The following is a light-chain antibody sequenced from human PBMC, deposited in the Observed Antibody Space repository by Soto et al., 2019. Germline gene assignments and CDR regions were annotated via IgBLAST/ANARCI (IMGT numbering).Light chain of an antibody. Sequence: QSALAQPRSVSGSPGQSVTISCTGTSSEVGGYNYVSWYQQHPGKAPQLIIYNVNKRPSGDPDRFSGSKSGNTASLTFSGLQAEDEADYYCCSYAGSYTWVFGGGTKVTVL. CDR1: SSEVGGYNY. CDR2: NVN. J-gene: IGLJ3*02. V-gene: IGLV2-11*01. CDR3: CSYAGSYTWV.